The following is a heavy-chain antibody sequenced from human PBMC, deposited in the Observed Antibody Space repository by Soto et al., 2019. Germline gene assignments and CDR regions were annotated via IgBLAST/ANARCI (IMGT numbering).Heavy chain of an antibody. CDR1: GGSFSGYS. Sequence: QVQLQQWGAGLLKPLETLSLTCAVSGGSFSGYSWSWIRQPPGKVLEWIGEITPNGGTNYTPSLKSRVAISVDTSKKQLSLSLSSVTSADTDVYYCARVPYSGRHSDFWGQGTLVTGSS. J-gene: IGHJ4*02. CDR3: ARVPYSGRHSDF. D-gene: IGHD1-26*01. CDR2: ITPNGGT. V-gene: IGHV4-34*01.